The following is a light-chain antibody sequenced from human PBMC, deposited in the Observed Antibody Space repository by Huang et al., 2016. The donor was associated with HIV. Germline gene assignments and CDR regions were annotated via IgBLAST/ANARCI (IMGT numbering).Light chain of an antibody. J-gene: IGKJ4*01. CDR2: GAS. V-gene: IGKV3-15*01. CDR1: QSVSSN. CDR3: QQYNNWPT. Sequence: EIVMTQSPATLSVSPGERATLSCRASQSVSSNLAWYQQKPGQAPRLLIYGASTRATCIPARFSGSGYGTEFTLTISSLQSEDFAVYYCQQYNNWPTFGGGTKVEIK.